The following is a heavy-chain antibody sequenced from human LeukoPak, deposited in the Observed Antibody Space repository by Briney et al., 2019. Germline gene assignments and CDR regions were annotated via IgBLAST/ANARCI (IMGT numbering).Heavy chain of an antibody. D-gene: IGHD6-6*01. CDR1: GYTFTGYY. V-gene: IGHV1-2*02. Sequence: ASVKVSCKASGYTFTGYYMHWVRQAPGQGVEWMGWINPNSGGTNYAQKFQGRVTMTRDTSISTAYMELSRLRSDDTAVYYCARVRSSSSWFDYWGQGTLVTVSS. CDR2: INPNSGGT. J-gene: IGHJ4*02. CDR3: ARVRSSSSWFDY.